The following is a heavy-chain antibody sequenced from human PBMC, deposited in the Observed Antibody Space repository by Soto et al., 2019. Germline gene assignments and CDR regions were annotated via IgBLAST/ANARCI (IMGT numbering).Heavy chain of an antibody. CDR3: ARVRGEADYFDY. Sequence: SETLSLTCTVSGGSISSGDYYWSWIRQPPGKGLEWIGYIYYSGSTYYNPSLKSRVTISVDTSKNQFSLKLSSVTAADTAVYYCARVRGEADYFDYWGQGTLVTVS. V-gene: IGHV4-30-4*01. J-gene: IGHJ4*02. D-gene: IGHD3-16*01. CDR1: GGSISSGDYY. CDR2: IYYSGST.